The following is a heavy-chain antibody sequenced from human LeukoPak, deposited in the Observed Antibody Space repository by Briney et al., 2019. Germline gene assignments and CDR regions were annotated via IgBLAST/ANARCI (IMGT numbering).Heavy chain of an antibody. J-gene: IGHJ4*02. Sequence: SETLSLTCTVSGGSISSYYWSWIRQPPGKGLERIGYIYYSGSTNYNPSLKSRVTISVDTSKNQFSLKLSSVTAADTAVYYCARVVAAAVVDYWGQGTLVTVSS. CDR2: IYYSGST. V-gene: IGHV4-59*01. D-gene: IGHD6-13*01. CDR3: ARVVAAAVVDY. CDR1: GGSISSYY.